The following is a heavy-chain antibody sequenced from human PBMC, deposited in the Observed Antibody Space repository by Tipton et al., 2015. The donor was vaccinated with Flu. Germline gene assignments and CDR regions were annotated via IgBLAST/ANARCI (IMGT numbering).Heavy chain of an antibody. CDR3: ARIIAAAGWFDP. V-gene: IGHV4-59*01. J-gene: IGHJ5*02. CDR1: GGSISSYY. D-gene: IGHD6-13*01. Sequence: TLSLTCTVSGGSISSYYWSWIRQPPGKGLEWIGYIYYSGSTNYNPSLKSRVTISVDTSKNQFSLKLSSVTAADTAVYYCARIIAAAGWFDPWGQGTLVPVSS. CDR2: IYYSGST.